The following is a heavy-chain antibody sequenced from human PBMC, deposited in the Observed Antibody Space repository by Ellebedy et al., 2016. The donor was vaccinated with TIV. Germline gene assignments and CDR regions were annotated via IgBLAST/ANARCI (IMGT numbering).Heavy chain of an antibody. Sequence: MPSETLSLTCTVSGGSISSNDYHWGWIRQPPGKGLELIGTIYYSGSTHYSASLKSRVTISVDTSKNQFSLKLRSVTAADTAVYYCAMWEVLSGYCDYWGQGTLVTVSS. J-gene: IGHJ4*02. D-gene: IGHD1-26*01. CDR3: AMWEVLSGYCDY. V-gene: IGHV4-39*01. CDR1: GGSISSNDYH. CDR2: IYYSGST.